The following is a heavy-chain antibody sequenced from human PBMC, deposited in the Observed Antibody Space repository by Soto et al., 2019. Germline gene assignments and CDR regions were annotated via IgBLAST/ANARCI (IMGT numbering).Heavy chain of an antibody. CDR3: ARRRALATMTY. V-gene: IGHV3-21*01. D-gene: IGHD5-12*01. CDR1: GFTFSSYS. J-gene: IGHJ4*02. CDR2: ISSSSSYI. Sequence: GGSLRLSCAASGFTFSSYSMNWVRQAPGKGLEWVSSISSSSSYIYYADSVKGRFTISRDNAKNSLYLQMNSLRAEDTAVYYCARRRALATMTYWGQATLVTVSS.